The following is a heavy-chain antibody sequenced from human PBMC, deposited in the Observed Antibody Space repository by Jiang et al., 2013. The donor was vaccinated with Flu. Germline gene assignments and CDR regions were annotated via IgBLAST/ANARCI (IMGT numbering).Heavy chain of an antibody. Sequence: PGKGLEWMGIIYPGDSDTRYSPSFQGQVTISADKSISTAYLQWSSLKASDTAMYYCARYSISSTSYYYYYGMDVWGKGTTVTVSS. CDR3: ARYSISSTSYYYYYGMDV. J-gene: IGHJ6*04. CDR2: IYPGDSDT. V-gene: IGHV5-51*01. D-gene: IGHD6-6*01.